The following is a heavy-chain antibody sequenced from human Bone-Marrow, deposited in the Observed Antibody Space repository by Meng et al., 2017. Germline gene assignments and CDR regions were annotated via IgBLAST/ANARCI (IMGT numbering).Heavy chain of an antibody. CDR2: IYYSGST. J-gene: IGHJ4*03. CDR1: GFTVTSNY. Sequence: GSLRRSCAASGFTVTSNYMSWVRQAPGKGLEWIGSIYYSGSTYYNPSLKSRFTISVDTSKNQFSLKLSSVTAADTAVYYCARVFRKLLDYWGQGTTVTVSS. V-gene: IGHV4-39*07. D-gene: IGHD1-26*01. CDR3: ARVFRKLLDY.